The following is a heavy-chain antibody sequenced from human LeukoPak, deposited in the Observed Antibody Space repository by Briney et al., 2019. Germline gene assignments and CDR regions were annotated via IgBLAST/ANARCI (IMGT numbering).Heavy chain of an antibody. Sequence: GGSLRLSCVASGFTFSSHWMHWVRQAPGKGLVWVSRIKTDGSGPSYADSVKGRFTISRDNAKNTLYLQLSSLRAEDTALYYCAKDKGVYSSSWCFDYWGQGTLVTVSS. CDR2: IKTDGSGP. D-gene: IGHD6-13*01. CDR3: AKDKGVYSSSWCFDY. V-gene: IGHV3-74*01. J-gene: IGHJ4*02. CDR1: GFTFSSHW.